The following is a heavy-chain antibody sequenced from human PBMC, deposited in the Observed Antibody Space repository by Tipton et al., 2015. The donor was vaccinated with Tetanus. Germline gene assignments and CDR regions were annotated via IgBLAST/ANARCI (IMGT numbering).Heavy chain of an antibody. J-gene: IGHJ3*02. D-gene: IGHD3-22*01. Sequence: TLSLTCAVYGGSFSGYYWSWIRQPPGKGLEWIGEINHSGSTNYNPSLKSRVTISVDTSKNQFSLKLSSVTAADTAVYYCARLSSSANDAHAFDIWGQGTMVAVPS. V-gene: IGHV4-34*01. CDR3: ARLSSSANDAHAFDI. CDR2: INHSGST. CDR1: GGSFSGYY.